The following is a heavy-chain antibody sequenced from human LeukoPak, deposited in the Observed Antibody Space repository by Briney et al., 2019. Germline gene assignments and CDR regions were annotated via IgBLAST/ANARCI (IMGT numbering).Heavy chain of an antibody. CDR2: IYYSGST. V-gene: IGHV4-59*01. D-gene: IGHD6-13*01. CDR1: GGSISSYY. CDR3: ARESTDIAAAGTNWFDP. Sequence: SETLSLTCTVSGGSISSYYWSWIRQPPGKGLEWIGYIYYSGSTNYNPSLKSRVTISVDTSKNQFSLKLSSVTAADTAVYYCARESTDIAAAGTNWFDPWGQGTLVTVSS. J-gene: IGHJ5*02.